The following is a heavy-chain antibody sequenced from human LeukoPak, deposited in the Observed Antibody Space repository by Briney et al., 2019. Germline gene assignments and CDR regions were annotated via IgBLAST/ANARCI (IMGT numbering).Heavy chain of an antibody. CDR1: GFTFSSYS. CDR2: ISSSSSYI. D-gene: IGHD1-26*01. V-gene: IGHV3-21*01. Sequence: GGSLRLSCAASGFTFSSYSMNWVRQAPGKGLEWVSSISSSSSYIYYADSVKGRFTISRDNAKNSLYLQMNSLRAEDTAVYYCASEEQSAFDIWGQGTMVTASS. J-gene: IGHJ3*02. CDR3: ASEEQSAFDI.